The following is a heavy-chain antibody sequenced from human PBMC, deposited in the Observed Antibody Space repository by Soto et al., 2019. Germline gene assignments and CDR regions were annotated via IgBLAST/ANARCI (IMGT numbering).Heavy chain of an antibody. V-gene: IGHV2-5*02. CDR3: AHSRVRFNRQSLVPRGYQNWFDP. Sequence: SGPTLVNPTQTLTLTCTFSGFSLSTSGVGVGWIRQPPGKALEWLALIYWDDDKRYSPSLKSRLTITKDTSKNQVVLTVTNMDPVDTATYYCAHSRVRFNRQSLVPRGYQNWFDPWGQGTLVTVSS. J-gene: IGHJ5*02. D-gene: IGHD6-6*01. CDR2: IYWDDDK. CDR1: GFSLSTSGVG.